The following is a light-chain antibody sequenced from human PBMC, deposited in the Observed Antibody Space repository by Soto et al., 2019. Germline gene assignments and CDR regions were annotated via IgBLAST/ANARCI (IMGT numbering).Light chain of an antibody. CDR2: EVS. CDR1: SSDVGDYNY. J-gene: IGLJ1*01. V-gene: IGLV2-14*01. CDR3: SSYTSSSPYV. Sequence: QSVLTQPASVSGSPGQSITISCTGTSSDVGDYNYVSWYQQVPGKAAKVMIYEVSNRPSGVSNRFSGSKSGITASLTISGLQAEDEADYYCSSYTSSSPYVFGTGTKVTVL.